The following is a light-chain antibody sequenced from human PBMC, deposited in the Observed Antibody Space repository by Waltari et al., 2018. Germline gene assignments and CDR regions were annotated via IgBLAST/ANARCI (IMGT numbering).Light chain of an antibody. V-gene: IGKV1-5*03. Sequence: DIQMTQSPSTLSASVGDRVTITCRASQSISSWLAWYHQKPGKAPKLRIYKVSSLELGVPSRFSGSGSGTEFTLTISSLQAEDVAVYYCQQYYSLPWTFGQGTKVEIK. CDR3: QQYYSLPWT. J-gene: IGKJ1*01. CDR1: QSISSW. CDR2: KVS.